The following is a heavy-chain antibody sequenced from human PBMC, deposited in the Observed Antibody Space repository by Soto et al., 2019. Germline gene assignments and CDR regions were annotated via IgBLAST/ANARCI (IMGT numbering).Heavy chain of an antibody. CDR2: VNSEGARI. CDR3: ARAGDWNYVQDL. V-gene: IGHV3-74*03. D-gene: IGHD1-1*01. Sequence: GGSLRLSCAASGCTFSQERIHCVRQPPGKGLEWVGRVNSEGARIEYGDSVKGRFTISRDNAHNMVFLQMHSLTAEDSGVYFRARAGDWNYVQDLWGQAPLVTVSS. J-gene: IGHJ5*02. CDR1: GCTFSQER.